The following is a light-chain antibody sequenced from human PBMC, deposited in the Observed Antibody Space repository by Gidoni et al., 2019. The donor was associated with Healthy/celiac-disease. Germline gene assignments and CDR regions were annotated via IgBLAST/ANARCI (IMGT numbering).Light chain of an antibody. CDR2: EAE. CDR1: SGSIASNF. V-gene: IGLV6-57*02. J-gene: IGLJ2*01. Sequence: NFMLTQPHSVSESPGKTVTISFTGSSGSIASNFVQWYRQRPGSAPTIVIYEAERRPSGVPDRFSGSIDSSSNSASLTISGLKTEDEADYYCQSVDSSNQVVFGGGTRLTVL. CDR3: QSVDSSNQVV.